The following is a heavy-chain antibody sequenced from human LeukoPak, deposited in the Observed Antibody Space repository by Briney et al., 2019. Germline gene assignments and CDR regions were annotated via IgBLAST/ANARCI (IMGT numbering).Heavy chain of an antibody. Sequence: GGSLRLSCAVSGLTFRDYFMTWIRQAPGKGLEWVSYIGGNGRSTYYADSVRGRFTISRDNAKNSVYLQIDILRVDDTAVYYCATSQSSVAGILGDWGQGTLVTVSS. J-gene: IGHJ1*01. CDR2: IGGNGRST. CDR3: ATSQSSVAGILGD. V-gene: IGHV3-11*04. CDR1: GLTFRDYF. D-gene: IGHD6-19*01.